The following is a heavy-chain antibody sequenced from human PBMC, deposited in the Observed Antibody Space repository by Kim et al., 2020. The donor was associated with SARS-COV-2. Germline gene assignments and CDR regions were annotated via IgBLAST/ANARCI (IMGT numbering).Heavy chain of an antibody. CDR3: VRDWALDS. V-gene: IGHV3-48*02. Sequence: GGSLRLSCAASGFTFSNYDMNWVRQAPGKGLEWVSFITKSRDTIYYADSVKGRFTISRDNAKNSMSLQMNSLRDEDTAVYYCVRDWALDSWGLGTLVTVS. J-gene: IGHJ4*02. CDR2: ITKSRDTI. D-gene: IGHD3-16*01. CDR1: GFTFSNYD.